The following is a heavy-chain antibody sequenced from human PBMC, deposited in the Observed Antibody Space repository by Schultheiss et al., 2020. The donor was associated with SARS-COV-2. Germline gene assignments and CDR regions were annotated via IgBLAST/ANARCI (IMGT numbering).Heavy chain of an antibody. J-gene: IGHJ4*02. D-gene: IGHD5-12*01. Sequence: SQTLSLTCAVYGGSFSGYYWSWIRQPPGKGLEWIGEINQGGIPYYNPSLKSRVTMSREMSKNQVSLKLSSVTAADTAVYYCARVGFARALGFDYWGQGTLVTVSS. CDR2: INQGGIP. CDR3: ARVGFARALGFDY. V-gene: IGHV4-34*01. CDR1: GGSFSGYY.